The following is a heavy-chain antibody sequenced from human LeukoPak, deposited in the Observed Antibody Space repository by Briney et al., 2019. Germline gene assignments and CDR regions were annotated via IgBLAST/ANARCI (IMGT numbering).Heavy chain of an antibody. CDR3: ATATKGDYYDSSGYYPGEAFDI. D-gene: IGHD3-22*01. V-gene: IGHV1-18*01. CDR2: ISAYNGNT. J-gene: IGHJ3*02. Sequence: GASVKVSCKASGYTFTSYGISWVRQAPGQGLEWMGWISAYNGNTNYAQKLQGRVTMTTDTSTSTAYMELRSLRSDDTAVYYCATATKGDYYDSSGYYPGEAFDIWGQGTMVTVSS. CDR1: GYTFTSYG.